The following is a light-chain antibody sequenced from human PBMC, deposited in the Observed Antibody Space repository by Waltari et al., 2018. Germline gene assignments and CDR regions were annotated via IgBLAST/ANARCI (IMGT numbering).Light chain of an antibody. Sequence: SVLIQPPSASGAPGQRVTISCSGSSSNIGSNTVTWSRHPPGPAPKLLIHSNNRRPSGVPDRFSGSKSGTAASLAISGLQSEDEAVYYCATWDDDSLYVLFGGGTKLTVL. CDR2: SNN. J-gene: IGLJ2*01. CDR3: ATWDDDSLYVL. V-gene: IGLV1-44*01. CDR1: SSNIGSNT.